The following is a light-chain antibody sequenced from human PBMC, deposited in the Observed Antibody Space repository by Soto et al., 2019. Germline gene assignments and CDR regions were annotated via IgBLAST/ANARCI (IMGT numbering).Light chain of an antibody. J-gene: IGLJ1*01. CDR2: GNS. Sequence: QSVLTQPPSVSGAPGQRVTISCTGSSSNIGADYDVHWCQHLPGAAPNLLIYGNSNRPSGVPDRFSGSKSGTSASLAITGLQAEDEADYYCQSYDSSLSGYVFGTGTKLTVL. V-gene: IGLV1-40*01. CDR3: QSYDSSLSGYV. CDR1: SSNIGADYD.